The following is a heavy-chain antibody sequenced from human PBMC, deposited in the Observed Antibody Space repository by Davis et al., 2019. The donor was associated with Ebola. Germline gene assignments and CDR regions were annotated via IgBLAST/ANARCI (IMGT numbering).Heavy chain of an antibody. D-gene: IGHD2-2*01. J-gene: IGHJ3*02. CDR3: ARDLGKGYCSSTSCYALAFDI. CDR1: GFTFSSYA. CDR2: ISGSGGST. V-gene: IGHV3-23*01. Sequence: PGGSLRLSCAASGFTFSSYAMSWVRQAPGKGLEWVSAISGSGGSTYYADSVKGRFTISRDNSKNTLFLQMNSLRAEDTAVYYCARDLGKGYCSSTSCYALAFDIWGQGTMVTVSS.